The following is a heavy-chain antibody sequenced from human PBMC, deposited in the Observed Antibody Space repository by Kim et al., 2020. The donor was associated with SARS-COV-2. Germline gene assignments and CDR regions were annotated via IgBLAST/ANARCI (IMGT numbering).Heavy chain of an antibody. D-gene: IGHD3-16*01. Sequence: ASVKVSCKGSGYTFSNSGMHWVRQAPGQRLEWMGWIKAANGDTEYSQKFQGRVAITRDTSATTVYMELNRLTSEDTAVYYCARLIGTRTTWDYWGQGTLVTVSS. CDR1: GYTFSNSG. CDR2: IKAANGDT. CDR3: ARLIGTRTTWDY. V-gene: IGHV1-3*01. J-gene: IGHJ4*02.